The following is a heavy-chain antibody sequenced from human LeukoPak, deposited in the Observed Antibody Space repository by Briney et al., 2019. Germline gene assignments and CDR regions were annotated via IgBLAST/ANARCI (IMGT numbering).Heavy chain of an antibody. Sequence: SETLSLTCTVSGGSISSYYWSWIRQPPGKGLEWIGYIYYSGSTNYNPSLKSRVTISVDTSKNQFSLKPSSVTAADTAVYYCARLTGAARLGYFDYWGQGTLVTVSS. J-gene: IGHJ4*02. D-gene: IGHD6-6*01. CDR2: IYYSGST. CDR3: ARLTGAARLGYFDY. CDR1: GGSISSYY. V-gene: IGHV4-59*08.